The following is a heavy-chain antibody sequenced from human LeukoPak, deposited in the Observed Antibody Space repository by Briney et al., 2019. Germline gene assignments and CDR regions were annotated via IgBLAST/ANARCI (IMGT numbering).Heavy chain of an antibody. D-gene: IGHD5-18*01. Sequence: GGSLRLSCAASGFTFTTYGMHWVRQAPGKGLEWVSYISSSSSTIYYADSVKGRFTISRDNAKNSLYLQMNSLRAEDTAVYYCARAGYSSDWGQGTLVTVSS. CDR3: ARAGYSSD. CDR2: ISSSSSTI. V-gene: IGHV3-48*01. CDR1: GFTFTTYG. J-gene: IGHJ4*02.